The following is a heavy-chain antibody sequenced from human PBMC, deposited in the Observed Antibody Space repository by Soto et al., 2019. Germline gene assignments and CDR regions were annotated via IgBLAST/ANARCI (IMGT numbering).Heavy chain of an antibody. CDR1: GFTFRSSS. D-gene: IGHD2-2*01. CDR3: ARGSRPFDY. V-gene: IGHV3-7*01. J-gene: IGHJ4*02. Sequence: PGGSLRLSCAASGFTFRSSSLSWVRQAPGKGLEWVANIKHDGSENNYVDSVKGRFTISRDNAKNSLYLQMNSLRAEDTAVYYCARGSRPFDYWGQGTLVTVSS. CDR2: IKHDGSEN.